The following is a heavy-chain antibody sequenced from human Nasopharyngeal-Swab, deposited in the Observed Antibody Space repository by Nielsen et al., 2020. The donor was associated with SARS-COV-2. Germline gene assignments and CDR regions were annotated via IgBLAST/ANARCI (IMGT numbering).Heavy chain of an antibody. CDR2: INHRGNT. V-gene: IGHV4-34*01. D-gene: IGHD5-24*01. CDR3: ARVLNGFYYDIDV. Sequence: SETLSLTCAVFGGSFSDYYWTWIRQSPGKGLEWIADINHRGNTNYNPSLKSRVTISIDTLKTQFFLKLTSVTAADTAVYYCARVLNGFYYDIDVWGQGTTVAVS. CDR1: GGSFSDYY. J-gene: IGHJ6*02.